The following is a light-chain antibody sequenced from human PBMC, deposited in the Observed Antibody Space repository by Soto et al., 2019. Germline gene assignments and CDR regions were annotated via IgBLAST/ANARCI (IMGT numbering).Light chain of an antibody. CDR2: EVT. V-gene: IGLV2-8*01. J-gene: IGLJ1*01. Sequence: QSALAQPPSASGSPGQSVTISCTGTSSDVGDNYVSWYQQHLGKAPTLIIYEVTLRPSGVPDRFSGSKSGNTASLTVSWRQADDDADYYCSAYAGSNTFVFGTGTKLTVL. CDR3: SAYAGSNTFV. CDR1: SSDVGDNY.